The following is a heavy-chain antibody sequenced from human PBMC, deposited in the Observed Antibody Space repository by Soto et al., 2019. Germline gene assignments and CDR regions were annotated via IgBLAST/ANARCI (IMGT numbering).Heavy chain of an antibody. Sequence: PGGSLRLSCAASGFTFSSYSMNWVRQAPGKGLEWVSSISSSSSYIYYADSVKGRFTISRDNAKNSLYLQMNSLRAEDTAVYYCARVGVTIFGVVINYFDYWGQGTLVTVSS. D-gene: IGHD3-3*01. CDR2: ISSSSSYI. J-gene: IGHJ4*02. CDR3: ARVGVTIFGVVINYFDY. V-gene: IGHV3-21*01. CDR1: GFTFSSYS.